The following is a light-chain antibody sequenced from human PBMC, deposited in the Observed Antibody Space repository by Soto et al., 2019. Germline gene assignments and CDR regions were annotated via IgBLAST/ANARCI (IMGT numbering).Light chain of an antibody. V-gene: IGLV2-14*01. CDR2: DVT. Sequence: QSALTQPASVSGAPVQSIAIFCTGTSSDVGAYNYVSWYQQHPAKAPKLMIYDVTNRPSGVSDRFSGSKSGNTASLTIPGLQAEDEADYYCISYTTSSTYVFGSGTKVTVL. CDR3: ISYTTSSTYV. CDR1: SSDVGAYNY. J-gene: IGLJ1*01.